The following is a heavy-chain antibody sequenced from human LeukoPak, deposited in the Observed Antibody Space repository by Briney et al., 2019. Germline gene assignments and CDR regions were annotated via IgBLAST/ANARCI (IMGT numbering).Heavy chain of an antibody. D-gene: IGHD4-11*01. CDR3: ARGLRDYSNYDYYFDY. Sequence: SETLSLTCTVPGGSISSSSYYWGWIRQPPGKGLEWIGSIYYSGSTYYNPSLKSRVTISVDTSKNQFSLKLSSVTAADTAVYYCARGLRDYSNYDYYFDYWGQGTLVTVSS. V-gene: IGHV4-39*07. J-gene: IGHJ4*02. CDR2: IYYSGST. CDR1: GGSISSSSYY.